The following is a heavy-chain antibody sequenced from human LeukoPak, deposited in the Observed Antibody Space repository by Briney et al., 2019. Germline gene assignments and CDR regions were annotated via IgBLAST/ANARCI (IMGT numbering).Heavy chain of an antibody. D-gene: IGHD2-2*01. V-gene: IGHV4-34*01. J-gene: IGHJ4*02. CDR2: INHSGST. Sequence: SETLSLTCAVYGGSFSGYYWSWIRQPPGKGLEWIGEINHSGSTNYNPSLKSRVTISVDTSKNQFSLKLSSVTAVDTAVYYCARAVGCSSTSCYCDYWGQGTLVTVSS. CDR1: GGSFSGYY. CDR3: ARAVGCSSTSCYCDY.